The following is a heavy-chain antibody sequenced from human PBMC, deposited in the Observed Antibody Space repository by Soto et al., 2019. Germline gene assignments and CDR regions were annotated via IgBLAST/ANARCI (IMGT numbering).Heavy chain of an antibody. D-gene: IGHD6-19*01. CDR1: GFTFNMFG. J-gene: IGHJ5*02. V-gene: IGHV3-33*01. CDR3: ARDSSSRRGNWLDP. CDR2: IWFDGSRT. Sequence: QVQLVESGGGVVQPGRSLRLSCVASGFTFNMFGMHWVRQAPGKGLEWVAMIWFDGSRTNYADSVKGRFTIYRDNSKNTLYLQMSGLRVDDTGVYYCARDSSSRRGNWLDPWGQGSLVTVSS.